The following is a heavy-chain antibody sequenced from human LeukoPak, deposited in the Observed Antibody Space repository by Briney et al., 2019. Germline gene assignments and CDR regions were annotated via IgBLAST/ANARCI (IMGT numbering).Heavy chain of an antibody. CDR1: GGSISSNTYY. J-gene: IGHJ4*02. V-gene: IGHV4-39*01. Sequence: SETLSLTCTVSGGSISSNTYYCGWIRQSPGKGLEWIGTIYYSGSTYYNPSLKSRVTISVDTSKNQFSLRLSSVTAADTAVYFCARRRRPNYYESYVFDYWGQGALVTVSS. CDR2: IYYSGST. D-gene: IGHD3-22*01. CDR3: ARRRRPNYYESYVFDY.